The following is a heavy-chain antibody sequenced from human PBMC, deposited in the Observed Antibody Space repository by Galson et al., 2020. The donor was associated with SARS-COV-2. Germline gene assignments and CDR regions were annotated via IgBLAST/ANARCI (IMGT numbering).Heavy chain of an antibody. V-gene: IGHV3-64D*06. Sequence: GGSLRLSCSASGFTFSSYAMHWVRQAPGKGLEYVSAISSNGGSTYYADSVKGRFAISRDNSKNTLYLQMSSLRAEDTAVYYCVKDRGNWARYYFDYWGQGTLVTVSS. D-gene: IGHD7-27*01. CDR3: VKDRGNWARYYFDY. CDR2: ISSNGGST. CDR1: GFTFSSYA. J-gene: IGHJ4*02.